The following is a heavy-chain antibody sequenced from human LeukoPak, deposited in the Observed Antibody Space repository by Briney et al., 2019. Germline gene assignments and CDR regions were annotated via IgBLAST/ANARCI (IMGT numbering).Heavy chain of an antibody. D-gene: IGHD4-17*01. CDR1: GGSIGSGGYS. CDR2: IYHSGST. J-gene: IGHJ5*02. Sequence: SQTLSLTCAVSGGSIGSGGYSWSWIRQPPGKGLEWIGYIYHSGSTYYNPSLKSRVTISVDRSKNQFSLKLSSVTAADTAVYYCARVTTVIPGNSWFGPWGQGTLVTVSS. CDR3: ARVTTVIPGNSWFGP. V-gene: IGHV4-30-2*01.